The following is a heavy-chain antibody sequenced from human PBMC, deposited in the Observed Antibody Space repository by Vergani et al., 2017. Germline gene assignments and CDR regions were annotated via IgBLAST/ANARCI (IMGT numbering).Heavy chain of an antibody. D-gene: IGHD2-2*01. CDR1: GGTFSSYA. CDR3: ARDLTDCSSTSCPWGYFDL. J-gene: IGHJ2*01. CDR2: IIPIFGTA. Sequence: QVQLVQSGAEVKKPGSSVKVSCKASGGTFSSYAISWVRQAPGQGLEWMGGIIPIFGTANYAQKFQGRVTITADESTSTAYMELSSLRSEDTAVYYCARDLTDCSSTSCPWGYFDLWGRGTLVTVSS. V-gene: IGHV1-69*01.